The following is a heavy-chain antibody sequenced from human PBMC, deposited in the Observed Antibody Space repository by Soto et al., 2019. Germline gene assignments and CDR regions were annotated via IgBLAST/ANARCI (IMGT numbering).Heavy chain of an antibody. CDR2: ISYHGSNK. CDR1: GFTFNSFA. Sequence: QVHLVESGGGVVQPGRSLRLSCAASGFTFNSFAMHWVRQAPGKGLEWVAVISYHGSNKHYADSVEGRFTISRDNSKNTVYLQMNSLRGEDTAVYYCAREGPGDFWSRFDDGGQGTLVTVSS. J-gene: IGHJ5*02. D-gene: IGHD3-3*01. V-gene: IGHV3-30-3*01. CDR3: AREGPGDFWSRFDD.